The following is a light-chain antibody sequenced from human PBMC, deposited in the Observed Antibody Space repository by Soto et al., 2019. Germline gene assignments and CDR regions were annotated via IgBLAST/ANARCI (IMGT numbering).Light chain of an antibody. Sequence: EIVLKHSPGTLSLSPCERATLSFSASQSVSSSYLAWYQQKPGQAPRLLIYGASSRATGIPDRFSGSGSGTDFTLTISRLEPEDFAVYYCQQYDDWLRLTFGGGTKVDIK. J-gene: IGKJ4*01. CDR2: GAS. CDR3: QQYDDWLRLT. CDR1: QSVSSSY. V-gene: IGKV3-20*01.